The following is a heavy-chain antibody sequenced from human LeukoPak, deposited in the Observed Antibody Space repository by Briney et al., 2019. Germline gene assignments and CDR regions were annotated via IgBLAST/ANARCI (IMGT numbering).Heavy chain of an antibody. V-gene: IGHV3-30*18. D-gene: IGHD1-26*01. CDR3: AKSYEWEQLYYYYGMDV. Sequence: GRSLRLSCAASGFTFTSYGMHWVRQAPGKGLEWVAVISYDGRNKYYADSVKGRFTISRDNSKNTLYLQMNSLRAEDMGVYYCAKSYEWEQLYYYYGMDVWGQGTTVTVS. CDR2: ISYDGRNK. CDR1: GFTFTSYG. J-gene: IGHJ6*02.